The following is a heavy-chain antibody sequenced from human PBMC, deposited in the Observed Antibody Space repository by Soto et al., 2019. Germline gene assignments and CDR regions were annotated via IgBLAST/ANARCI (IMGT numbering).Heavy chain of an antibody. Sequence: GGSLRLSCAASGFTFSSYAMSWVRQAPGKGLEWVSAISGSGGSTYYADSVKGRFTISRDNSKNTLYLQMNSLRAEDTAVYYCAKTLDYDFWSGYTNWFDPWGQGTLVTVSS. CDR3: AKTLDYDFWSGYTNWFDP. CDR1: GFTFSSYA. CDR2: ISGSGGST. D-gene: IGHD3-3*01. J-gene: IGHJ5*02. V-gene: IGHV3-23*01.